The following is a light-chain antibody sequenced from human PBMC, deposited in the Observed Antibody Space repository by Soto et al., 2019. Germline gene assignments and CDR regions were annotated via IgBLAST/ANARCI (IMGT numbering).Light chain of an antibody. CDR1: RSHAVGYNY. J-gene: IGLJ1*01. CDR2: DVS. CDR3: SSYTTSNTRQIV. Sequence: QSTLTQPASVSRATGPSIHLHCTGTRSHAVGYNYVSWYQHHPGKAPKLMIFDVSNRPSGVSNRFSGSKSGNTASLTISGLQPEDEADYYCSSYTTSNTRQIVFGTGTKVTVL. V-gene: IGLV2-14*03.